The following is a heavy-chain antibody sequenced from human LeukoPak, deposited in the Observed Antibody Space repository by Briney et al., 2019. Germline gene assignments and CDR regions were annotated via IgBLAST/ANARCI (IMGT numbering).Heavy chain of an antibody. CDR2: IYSGGST. V-gene: IGHV3-66*01. D-gene: IGHD4-23*01. J-gene: IGHJ3*01. CDR3: VTLTTAVSEHAFDL. Sequence: GGSLRLSCAASGFTVSSNYMSWVRQAPGKGLEWVSVIYSGGSTYYADSVKGRFTISRDNSKNTLYLQMNSLRAEDTAVYYCVTLTTAVSEHAFDLWGQGTVVTVSS. CDR1: GFTVSSNY.